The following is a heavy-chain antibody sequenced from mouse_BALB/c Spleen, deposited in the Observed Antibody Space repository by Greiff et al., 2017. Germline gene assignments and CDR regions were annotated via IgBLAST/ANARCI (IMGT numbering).Heavy chain of an antibody. Sequence: VQLQQSAAELARPGASVKMSCKASGYTFTSYTMHWVKQRPGQGLEWIGYINPSSGYTEYNQKFKDKTTLTADKSSSTAYMQLSSLTSEDSAVYYCGSTGYAMDYWGQGTSVTVSS. V-gene: IGHV1-4*02. J-gene: IGHJ4*01. CDR2: INPSSGYT. CDR3: GSTGYAMDY. CDR1: GYTFTSYT.